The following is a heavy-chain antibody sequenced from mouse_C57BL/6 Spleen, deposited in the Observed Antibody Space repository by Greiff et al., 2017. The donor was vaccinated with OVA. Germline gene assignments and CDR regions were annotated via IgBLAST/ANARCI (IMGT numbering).Heavy chain of an antibody. J-gene: IGHJ2*01. Sequence: VQLQQPGAELVKPGASVKVSCKASGYTFTSYWMHWVKQRPGQGLEWIGRIHPSDSDTNYNQKFKGKATSTVDKSSSTAYMQLSSLTSEDSAVYYCARTTVVGDYFDYWGQGTTLTVSS. CDR1: GYTFTSYW. D-gene: IGHD1-1*01. CDR2: IHPSDSDT. V-gene: IGHV1-74*01. CDR3: ARTTVVGDYFDY.